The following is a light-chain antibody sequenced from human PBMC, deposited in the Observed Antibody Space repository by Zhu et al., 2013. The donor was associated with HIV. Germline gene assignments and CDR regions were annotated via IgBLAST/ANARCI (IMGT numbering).Light chain of an antibody. CDR2: GAS. J-gene: IGKJ1*01. CDR3: QQYGSSPWT. V-gene: IGKV3-20*01. Sequence: EIVLTQSPATLSLSPGERATLSCRASQSVSSYLAWYQQKPGQAPRLLIHGASSRATGIPDRFSGSGSGTDFTLTISRLEPEDFAVYYCQQYGSSPWTFGQGTKVEIK. CDR1: QSVSSY.